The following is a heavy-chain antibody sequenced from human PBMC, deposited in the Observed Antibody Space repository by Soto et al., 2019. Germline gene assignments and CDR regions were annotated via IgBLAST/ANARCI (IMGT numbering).Heavy chain of an antibody. CDR2: IIPIFGTA. D-gene: IGHD2-15*01. Sequence: SVKVSCKASGCTFSSYAISWVRQAPGQGLEWMGGIIPIFGTANYAQKFQGRVTITADESTSTAYMELSSLRSEDTAVYYCARARLGYCSGGSCYSIHYWGQGTLVTVSS. V-gene: IGHV1-69*13. J-gene: IGHJ4*02. CDR3: ARARLGYCSGGSCYSIHY. CDR1: GCTFSSYA.